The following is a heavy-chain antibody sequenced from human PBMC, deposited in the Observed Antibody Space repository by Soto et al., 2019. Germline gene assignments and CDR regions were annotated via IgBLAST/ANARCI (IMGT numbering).Heavy chain of an antibody. Sequence: QVQLVESGGGVVQPGKSLKLSCEASGFPFSAYGMHWVRQAPGKGLEWLAVISHDGSRNYDADSVKGRFTISRDNSKNTVHLRLTGLRPDDTAVYYCAKGWEKLDSWGQGALVTVSS. D-gene: IGHD1-26*01. CDR1: GFPFSAYG. J-gene: IGHJ4*02. CDR2: ISHDGSRN. V-gene: IGHV3-30*18. CDR3: AKGWEKLDS.